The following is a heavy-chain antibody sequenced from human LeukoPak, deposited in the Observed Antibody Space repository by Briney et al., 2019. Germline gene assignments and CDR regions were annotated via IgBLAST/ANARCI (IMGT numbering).Heavy chain of an antibody. CDR3: ARVYRYCSGGSCLLDNGMDV. CDR1: GGSISSGGYS. CDR2: IYHSGST. D-gene: IGHD2-15*01. Sequence: SESLSLTCAVSGGSISSGGYSWSWIRQPPGKGLEWIGYIYHSGSTYYNPSLKSRVTISVDTSKNQFSLRLSSVTAADTAVYYCARVYRYCSGGSCLLDNGMDVWGQGTTVTVSS. J-gene: IGHJ6*02. V-gene: IGHV4-30-2*01.